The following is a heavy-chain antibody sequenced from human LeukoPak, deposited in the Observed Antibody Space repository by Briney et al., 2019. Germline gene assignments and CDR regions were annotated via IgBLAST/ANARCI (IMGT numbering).Heavy chain of an antibody. CDR3: AKSGPEDYSNYVLYGMDV. CDR2: INPSGGST. V-gene: IGHV1-46*01. Sequence: ASVKVSCKASGYTFTSYYMHWVRQAPGQGLEWMGIINPSGGSTSYAQKFQGRVTMTRDTSTSTVYMELSSPRSEDTAVYYCAKSGPEDYSNYVLYGMDVWGQGTTVTVSS. CDR1: GYTFTSYY. J-gene: IGHJ6*02. D-gene: IGHD4-4*01.